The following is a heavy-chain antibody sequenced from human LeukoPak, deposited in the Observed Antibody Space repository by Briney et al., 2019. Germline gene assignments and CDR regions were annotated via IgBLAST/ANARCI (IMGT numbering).Heavy chain of an antibody. D-gene: IGHD1-26*01. CDR2: ITSTSGTI. CDR3: ARAAEYSGSYQGIDY. V-gene: IGHV3-48*01. Sequence: GGSLRLSCAASGFTFSSYSMNWVRQAPGKGLEWVSYITSTSGTINYADSVKGRFTISRDNSKNTLYLQMNSLRAEDTAVYYCARAAEYSGSYQGIDYWGQGTLVTVSS. J-gene: IGHJ4*02. CDR1: GFTFSSYS.